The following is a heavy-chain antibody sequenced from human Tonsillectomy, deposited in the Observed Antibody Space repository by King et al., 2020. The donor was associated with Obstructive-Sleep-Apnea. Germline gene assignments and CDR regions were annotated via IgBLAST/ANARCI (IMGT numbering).Heavy chain of an antibody. Sequence: VQLVESGGGLVQPGRSLRLSCAASGFTFDDYAMHWVRQAPGKGLEWVSGISWNSGSKGYADSVKGRFTISRDNAKNSLYLQMNSLRPEDTALYYCAKDVAPGIAAAGGHFDYWGQGTLVTVSS. D-gene: IGHD6-13*01. CDR2: ISWNSGSK. CDR3: AKDVAPGIAAAGGHFDY. J-gene: IGHJ4*02. V-gene: IGHV3-9*01. CDR1: GFTFDDYA.